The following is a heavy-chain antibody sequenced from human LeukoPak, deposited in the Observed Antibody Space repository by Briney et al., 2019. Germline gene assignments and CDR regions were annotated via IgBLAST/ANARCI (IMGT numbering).Heavy chain of an antibody. Sequence: PSDTLPLNRGVCGGSFRCYYWSRIRQPPGHGLVWIGEANASGSTNYNPSLKGRVTISVDTSKNQFPLKLSSVTAAYTAVYYCATTYYDFWSGYYPTDYWGQGTLVTVSS. D-gene: IGHD3-3*01. CDR2: ANASGST. CDR1: GGSFRCYY. J-gene: IGHJ4*02. CDR3: ATTYYDFWSGYYPTDY. V-gene: IGHV4-34*01.